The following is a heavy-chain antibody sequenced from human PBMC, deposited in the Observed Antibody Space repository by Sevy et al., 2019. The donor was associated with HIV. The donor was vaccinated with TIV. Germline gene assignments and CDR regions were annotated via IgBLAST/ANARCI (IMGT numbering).Heavy chain of an antibody. D-gene: IGHD3-9*01. CDR1: GFTFNIYA. V-gene: IGHV3-23*01. CDR3: AKDHDNNWFDP. J-gene: IGHJ5*02. CDR2: ISSSGTST. Sequence: GGSLRLSCAASGFTFNIYAMTWVRQAPGKGLKWVSTISSSGTSTYYAYSVKGRFTISRDNSKNTLYLQMNSLRAEDTAIYFCAKDHDNNWFDPWGQGTLVTVSS.